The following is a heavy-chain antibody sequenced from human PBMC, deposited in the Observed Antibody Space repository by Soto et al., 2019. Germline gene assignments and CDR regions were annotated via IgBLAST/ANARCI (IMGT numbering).Heavy chain of an antibody. CDR1: GFSISRYY. CDR2: IYYSGST. J-gene: IGHJ3*02. CDR3: ARVHISGWYGDAFDI. D-gene: IGHD6-19*01. V-gene: IGHV4-59*01. Sequence: SETLSLTCIGSGFSISRYYWSWIRQPPGKGLEWIGYIYYSGSTNYNPSLKSRVTISVDTSKNQFSLKLSSVTAADTAVYYCARVHISGWYGDAFDIRGQGTMVTVSS.